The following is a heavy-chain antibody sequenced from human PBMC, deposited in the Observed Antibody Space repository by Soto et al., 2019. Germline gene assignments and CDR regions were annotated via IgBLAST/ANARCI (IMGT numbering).Heavy chain of an antibody. J-gene: IGHJ5*02. V-gene: IGHV4-59*01. CDR1: GGSISSYY. D-gene: IGHD3-10*01. Sequence: PSETLSLTCTVSGGSISSYYWSWIRQPPGKGLEWIGYIYYSGSTNYNPSLKSRVTISVDTSKNQFSLKLSSVTAADTAVYYCARFHYGSGSFYNWFDPWGQGTLVTVSS. CDR2: IYYSGST. CDR3: ARFHYGSGSFYNWFDP.